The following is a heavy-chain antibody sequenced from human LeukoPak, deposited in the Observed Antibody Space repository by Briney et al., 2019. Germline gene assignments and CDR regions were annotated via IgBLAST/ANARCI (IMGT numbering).Heavy chain of an antibody. CDR3: ARMVDSSGFSPCQH. V-gene: IGHV4-39*07. Sequence: SETLSLTCTVSGGSISSSSYYWGWIRQPPGKGLEWIGSIYYSGSTYYNPSLKSRVTISVVTSKNQFSLKLSSVTAADTAVYYCARMVDSSGFSPCQHWGQGTLVTVSS. CDR2: IYYSGST. J-gene: IGHJ1*01. D-gene: IGHD3-22*01. CDR1: GGSISSSSYY.